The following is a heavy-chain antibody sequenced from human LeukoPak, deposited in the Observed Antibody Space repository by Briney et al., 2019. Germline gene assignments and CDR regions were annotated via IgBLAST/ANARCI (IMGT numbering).Heavy chain of an antibody. CDR2: INPAFGTV. CDR1: GRVFSSYV. CDR3: ARGGSSGYYMFGS. D-gene: IGHD3-22*01. Sequence: SVKVSCKASGRVFSSYVISWVRQAPGQGLEWMGGINPAFGTVNYAQMFQGRFTITADVSTSTAYMELSSLASEDTAVYYCARGGSSGYYMFGSWGQGTLVIVSS. V-gene: IGHV1-69*13. J-gene: IGHJ4*02.